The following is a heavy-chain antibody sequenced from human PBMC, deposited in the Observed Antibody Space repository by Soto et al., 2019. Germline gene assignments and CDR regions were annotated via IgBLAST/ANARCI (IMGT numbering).Heavy chain of an antibody. J-gene: IGHJ4*02. CDR2: FNPILSMS. V-gene: IGHV1-69*02. CDR1: GDTFNFYT. Sequence: QVQLVQSGAEVKKPGSSVKVSCKASGDTFNFYTINWVRQAPGLGLEWMGRFNPILSMSNSALRFQGRVTLTADKSTCTVYMVLSSLRSDDTALYFCATSFGSGYRAFDYWGQGVLVTVSS. CDR3: ATSFGSGYRAFDY. D-gene: IGHD3-10*01.